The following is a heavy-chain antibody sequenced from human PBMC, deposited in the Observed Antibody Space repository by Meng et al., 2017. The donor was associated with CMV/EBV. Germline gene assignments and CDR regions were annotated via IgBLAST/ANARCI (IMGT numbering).Heavy chain of an antibody. V-gene: IGHV4-39*01. CDR2: LYYSGST. CDR3: ARLRIAVAGDFDY. Sequence: SETLSLTCTVSGGSISSSSYYWGWIRQPPGKGLEWIGSLYYSGSTYYNPSLKSRVTISVDTSKNQFSLKLSSVTAADTAVYYCARLRIAVAGDFDYWGQGTLVTVSS. J-gene: IGHJ4*02. D-gene: IGHD6-19*01. CDR1: GGSISSSSYY.